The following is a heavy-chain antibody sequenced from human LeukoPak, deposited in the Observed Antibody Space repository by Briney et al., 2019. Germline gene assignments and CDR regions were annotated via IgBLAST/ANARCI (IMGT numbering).Heavy chain of an antibody. Sequence: GGSLRLSCAASGFTFSSYAMHWVRQAPGKGLEWVAVISYGGSNKYYADSVKGRFTISRDNSKNTLYLQMNSLRAEDTAVYYCARARGAFDYWGQGTLVTVSS. CDR2: ISYGGSNK. D-gene: IGHD3-16*01. V-gene: IGHV3-30*04. J-gene: IGHJ4*02. CDR3: ARARGAFDY. CDR1: GFTFSSYA.